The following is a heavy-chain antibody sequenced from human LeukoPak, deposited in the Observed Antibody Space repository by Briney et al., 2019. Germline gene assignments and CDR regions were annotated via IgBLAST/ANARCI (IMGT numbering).Heavy chain of an antibody. CDR1: GFTFSSYE. D-gene: IGHD3-10*02. V-gene: IGHV3-48*03. Sequence: GGSLRLSCAASGFTFSSYEMNWVRQAPGKGLEWVSYISSSGSTIYYAVSVKGRFTISRDNAKNSLYLQIMRLRAEDTAVYYCAELDITMIGGVWGKGPTVSIFS. CDR2: ISSSGSTI. CDR3: AELDITMIGGV. J-gene: IGHJ6*04.